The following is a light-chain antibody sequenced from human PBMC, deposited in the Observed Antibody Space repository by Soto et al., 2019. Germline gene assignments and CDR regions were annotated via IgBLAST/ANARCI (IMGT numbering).Light chain of an antibody. J-gene: IGKJ5*01. CDR3: QQYDSSIT. CDR1: QSVGSN. Sequence: EMVMTQSPATLSVSPGEGATLSCRASQSVGSNLAWYQQKPGQAPRLLIYTASNRATGIPDRFRGSGSGTDFTLTISRLEPEDFAVYYCQQYDSSITFGQGTRLEIK. V-gene: IGKV3-20*01. CDR2: TAS.